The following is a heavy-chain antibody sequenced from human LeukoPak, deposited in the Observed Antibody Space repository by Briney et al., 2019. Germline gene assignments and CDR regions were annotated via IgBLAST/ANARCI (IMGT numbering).Heavy chain of an antibody. D-gene: IGHD5-18*01. CDR3: ARNVGNVDTALDY. CDR2: ISGSGSST. Sequence: GGSLRLSCAASGFTFSSYAMSWVRQAPGKGLEWVSAISGSGSSTYYADSVKGRFTISRDNSKNTLYLQMNSLRAEDTAVYYCARNVGNVDTALDYWGQGTLVTVSS. J-gene: IGHJ4*02. V-gene: IGHV3-23*01. CDR1: GFTFSSYA.